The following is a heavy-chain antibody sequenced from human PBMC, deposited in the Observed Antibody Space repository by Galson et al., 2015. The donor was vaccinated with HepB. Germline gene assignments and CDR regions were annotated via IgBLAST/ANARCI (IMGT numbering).Heavy chain of an antibody. J-gene: IGHJ4*02. CDR3: ARDRGATVTTLGY. V-gene: IGHV3-33*01. CDR1: GFTFSSYG. CDR2: IWYDGSNK. D-gene: IGHD4-17*01. Sequence: SLRLSCAASGFTFSSYGMHWVRQAPGKGLEWVAVIWYDGSNKYYADSVKGRFTISRDNSKNTLYLQMNSLRAEDTAVYYCARDRGATVTTLGYWGQGTLVTVSS.